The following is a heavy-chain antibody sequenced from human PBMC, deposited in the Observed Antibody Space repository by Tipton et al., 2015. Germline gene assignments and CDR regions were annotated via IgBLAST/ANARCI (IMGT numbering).Heavy chain of an antibody. CDR2: IKTDGSDE. V-gene: IGHV3-7*01. CDR3: ARGGYCSGAGCYSGDYYYAMDL. Sequence: SLRLSCAASGFTFSTYGMHWVRQAPGKGLEWVANIKTDGSDEYYVDSAKGRFTISRDNAKNSLYLQMDSLRAEDSGVYYCARGGYCSGAGCYSGDYYYAMDLWGQGTTVTVSS. J-gene: IGHJ6*02. CDR1: GFTFSTYG. D-gene: IGHD2-15*01.